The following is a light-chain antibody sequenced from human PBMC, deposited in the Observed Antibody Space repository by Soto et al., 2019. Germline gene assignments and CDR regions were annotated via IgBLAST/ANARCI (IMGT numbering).Light chain of an antibody. CDR2: WAS. Sequence: DIVMTQSPDSLAVSLGERATIHCKSSQSILFTSDNKNYLAWYQQKSGQPPRLLIYWASTRESGVPDRFSGRGSGTDFSLTISSLEAEDVAVYYCQQHYTTPPTFGQGTKVDTK. V-gene: IGKV4-1*01. J-gene: IGKJ1*01. CDR1: QSILFTSDNKNY. CDR3: QQHYTTPPT.